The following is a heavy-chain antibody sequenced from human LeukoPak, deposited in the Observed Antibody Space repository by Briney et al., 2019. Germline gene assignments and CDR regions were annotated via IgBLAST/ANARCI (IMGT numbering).Heavy chain of an antibody. CDR1: GGSISSYY. Sequence: PSETLSLTCTVSGGSISSYYWSWIRQPPGKGLEWIGYIYYSGSTNYNPSLKSRVTISVDTSKNQFSLKLSSVTAADTAVYYCARVPYYYGSGSYYNGVVYWGQGTLVTVSS. J-gene: IGHJ4*02. V-gene: IGHV4-59*12. CDR3: ARVPYYYGSGSYYNGVVY. CDR2: IYYSGST. D-gene: IGHD3-10*01.